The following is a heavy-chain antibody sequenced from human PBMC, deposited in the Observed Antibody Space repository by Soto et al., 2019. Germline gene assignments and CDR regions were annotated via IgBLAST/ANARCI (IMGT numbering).Heavy chain of an antibody. V-gene: IGHV4-59*08. CDR3: ARHAQWIIRAY. CDR1: GGSISSYY. Sequence: SETLSLTCTVSGGSISSYYWSWIRQPPGKGLEWIGNIYYSGSTNYNPSLQSRLTISFDTSKNQFSLKLSSVTAADTAVYYCARHAQWIIRAYWGQGSLVTVSS. D-gene: IGHD5-12*01. J-gene: IGHJ4*02. CDR2: IYYSGST.